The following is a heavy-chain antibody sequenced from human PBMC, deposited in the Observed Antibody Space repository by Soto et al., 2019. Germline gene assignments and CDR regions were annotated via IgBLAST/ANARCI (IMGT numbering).Heavy chain of an antibody. Sequence: QVQLVQSGAEVKKPECSVKVSCKAPGGTFSTYAISWVRQAPGQGLEWMGGIIPMFGTANYAQRFQDRVTITADESTNTVYMELSSLRSEDTAVYFCASGIQLWLRRINNGYSGWGQGTLVTVSS. CDR2: IIPMFGTA. V-gene: IGHV1-69*12. CDR1: GGTFSTYA. CDR3: ASGIQLWLRRINNGYSG. D-gene: IGHD5-18*01. J-gene: IGHJ4*02.